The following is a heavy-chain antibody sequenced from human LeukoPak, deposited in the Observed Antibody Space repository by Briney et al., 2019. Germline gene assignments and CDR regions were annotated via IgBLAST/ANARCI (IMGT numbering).Heavy chain of an antibody. CDR3: ARGPAAIHP. J-gene: IGHJ5*02. CDR1: GYSLTNHF. D-gene: IGHD2-2*01. CDR2: ILHNGAT. V-gene: IGHV4-34*12. Sequence: SETLSLTCGVYGYSLTNHFWIWLRQPPGKGLEWIGEILHNGATYYNPSLKSRVTISVDTSKNQFFLKLSSVTAADTAVYYCARGPAAIHPWGQGTLDTVSS.